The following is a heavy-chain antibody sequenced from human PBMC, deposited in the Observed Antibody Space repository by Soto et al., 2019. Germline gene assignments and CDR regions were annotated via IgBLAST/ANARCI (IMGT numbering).Heavy chain of an antibody. CDR3: ARGGEALGKNAMDV. D-gene: IGHD3-10*01. V-gene: IGHV3-74*01. Sequence: GGSLILSCGASGFHFSNYGMHWVRPETEKGLVWVSRINTDGSGTTYADSVKGRFTISRDNAKNTLYLQMNSLRAEDTAVYYCARGGEALGKNAMDVWGQGTTVTVSS. CDR1: GFHFSNYG. CDR2: INTDGSGT. J-gene: IGHJ6*02.